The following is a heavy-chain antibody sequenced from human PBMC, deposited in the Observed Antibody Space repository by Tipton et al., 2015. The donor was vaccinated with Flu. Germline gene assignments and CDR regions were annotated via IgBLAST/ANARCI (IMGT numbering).Heavy chain of an antibody. D-gene: IGHD3-3*01. CDR1: GYIFSNYW. CDR2: IYPGDSNV. J-gene: IGHJ3*02. V-gene: IGHV5-51*01. CDR3: ALRGLYDLWSGYSHRGDSFNI. Sequence: VQLVQSGAEVKKPGESLKISCKGFGYIFSNYWIGWVRQMPGKGLEWMGIIYPGDSNVKYSPAFQGQVTISADKSIGTAYLQWNSLKASDPAMYFCALRGLYDLWSGYSHRGDSFNIWGQGTKVTVSS.